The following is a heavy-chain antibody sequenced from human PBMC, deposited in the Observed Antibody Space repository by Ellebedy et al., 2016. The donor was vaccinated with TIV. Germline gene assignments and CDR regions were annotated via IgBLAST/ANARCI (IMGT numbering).Heavy chain of an antibody. J-gene: IGHJ4*02. V-gene: IGHV4-39*07. CDR1: GGSIRSYY. CDR2: VFYSGSP. CDR3: ARETGTDNDY. D-gene: IGHD1-1*01. Sequence: SETLSLTCTVSGGSIRSYYWSWIRQPPGKGLEWIGSVFYSGSPYYNPSLKSRVTISVDTSKNQLSLKLSSVTAADTAVYYCARETGTDNDYWGQGTLVTVSS.